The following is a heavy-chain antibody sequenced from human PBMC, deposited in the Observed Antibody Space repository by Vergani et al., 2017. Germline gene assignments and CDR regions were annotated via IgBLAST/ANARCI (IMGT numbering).Heavy chain of an antibody. Sequence: EVQLLESGGDLVQPGGSLRLSCAASGFSFTTYAMSWVRQAPGKGLEWVSTINTNGDYTRYGDSVKGRFTISRDNSKSTLYLQMNSLRAEDTAIYYCAIVTDYYDSSGYYLDYWGQGTLVTVSS. V-gene: IGHV3-23*01. J-gene: IGHJ4*02. CDR3: AIVTDYYDSSGYYLDY. CDR2: INTNGDYT. CDR1: GFSFTTYA. D-gene: IGHD3-22*01.